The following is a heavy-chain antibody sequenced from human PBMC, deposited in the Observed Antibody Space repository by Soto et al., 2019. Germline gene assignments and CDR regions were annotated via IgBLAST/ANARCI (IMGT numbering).Heavy chain of an antibody. CDR1: SGSVISGSYY. CDR2: MHYSGST. CDR3: GSCGVAAGKFVYYYNGMDV. D-gene: IGHD6-13*01. V-gene: IGHV4-61*01. Sequence: QVQLQESGPGLVKPSETLSLTCTVSSGSVISGSYYWSWIRQPPGKGLEWIGYMHYSGSTNYNPSLKSRVSISIDTSKNEFSLKLSSVTAADTAVYYCGSCGVAAGKFVYYYNGMDVWGQGTTVTVSS. J-gene: IGHJ6*02.